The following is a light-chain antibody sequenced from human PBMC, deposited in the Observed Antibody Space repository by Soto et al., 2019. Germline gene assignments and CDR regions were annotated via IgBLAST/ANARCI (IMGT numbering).Light chain of an antibody. CDR3: CSYTSSSTYV. V-gene: IGLV2-14*03. CDR2: DVS. CDR1: NSDVGIYNY. J-gene: IGLJ1*01. Sequence: QPVLTQPASVSGSPGQSITISCTGTNSDVGIYNYVSWYQQHPGKAPKLMIYDVSNRPSGVSNRFSGSKSGNTASLTISGLQAEDEADYYCCSYTSSSTYVFGTGTKLTVL.